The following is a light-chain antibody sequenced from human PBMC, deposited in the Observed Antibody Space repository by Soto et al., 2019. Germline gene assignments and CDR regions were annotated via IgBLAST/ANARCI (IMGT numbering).Light chain of an antibody. Sequence: SSELTQPPSVSVSPGQTARITCSGAALPKQYAYWYRQKSGQAPELVIYKDTERPSGISERFSGSSSGATVTLTIRGVQAEDEADYYCQSADITGASRVFGGGTKLTVL. CDR2: KDT. V-gene: IGLV3-25*03. CDR3: QSADITGASRV. CDR1: ALPKQY. J-gene: IGLJ2*01.